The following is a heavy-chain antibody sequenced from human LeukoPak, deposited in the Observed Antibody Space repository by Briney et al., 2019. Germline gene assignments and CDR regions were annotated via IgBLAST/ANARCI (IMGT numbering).Heavy chain of an antibody. CDR1: GFSISNGHY. CDR2: VYQSGTT. D-gene: IGHD5-18*01. Sequence: SETLSLTCTVSGFSISNGHYWGWVRQPPGAGLEWIGSVYQSGTTYHNPSLKSRVTTSVDMSKNQFSLRLRPVTAADTAVYYCARIFIRNGYSSYFDCWGQGTLVTVSS. V-gene: IGHV4-38-2*02. CDR3: ARIFIRNGYSSYFDC. J-gene: IGHJ4*02.